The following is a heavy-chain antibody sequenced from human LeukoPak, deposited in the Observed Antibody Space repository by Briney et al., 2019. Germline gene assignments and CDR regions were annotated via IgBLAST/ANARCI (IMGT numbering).Heavy chain of an antibody. Sequence: PGGSLRLSCAASGFTFSSYAMHWVRQAPGKGLEWVAVISYDGSNKYYADSVKGRFTISRVNSKNTLYLQMNSLRAEDTAVYYCAREAYCGGDCYANWFDPWGQGTLVTVSS. J-gene: IGHJ5*02. CDR2: ISYDGSNK. CDR1: GFTFSSYA. CDR3: AREAYCGGDCYANWFDP. V-gene: IGHV3-30-3*01. D-gene: IGHD2-21*02.